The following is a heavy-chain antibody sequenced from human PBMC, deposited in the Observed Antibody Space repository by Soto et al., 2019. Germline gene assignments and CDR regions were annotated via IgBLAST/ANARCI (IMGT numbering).Heavy chain of an antibody. Sequence: PGGSLRLSCTASGFTFGDYAMSWVRQAPGKGPEWVGFIRSKAYGGTTEYAASVKGRFTISRDDSKSIAYLQMNSLKTEDTAVYYCTRVLLTTVGNYYYYGMDVWGQGTTVTVSS. CDR3: TRVLLTTVGNYYYYGMDV. J-gene: IGHJ6*02. V-gene: IGHV3-49*04. CDR2: IRSKAYGGTT. CDR1: GFTFGDYA. D-gene: IGHD4-17*01.